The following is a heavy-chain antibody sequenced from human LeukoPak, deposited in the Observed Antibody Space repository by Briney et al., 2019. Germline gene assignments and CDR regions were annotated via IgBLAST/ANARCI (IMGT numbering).Heavy chain of an antibody. CDR2: ISWNSGSI. CDR3: AKAAYCGGDCYLTLFDY. CDR1: GFTFDDYA. D-gene: IGHD2-21*02. Sequence: GGSLRLSCAASGFTFDDYAMHWVRQAPGKGLEWVSGISWNSGSIGYADSVKGRFTISRDNAKNSLYLQMNSLRAEDTALYYCAKAAYCGGDCYLTLFDYWGQGTLVTVSS. V-gene: IGHV3-9*01. J-gene: IGHJ4*02.